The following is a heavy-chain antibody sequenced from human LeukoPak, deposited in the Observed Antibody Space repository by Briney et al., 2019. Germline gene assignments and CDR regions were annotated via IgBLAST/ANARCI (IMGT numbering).Heavy chain of an antibody. Sequence: SETLSLTCAVYGGSFSGYYWSWIRQPPGKGLEWIGEINHSGSTNYNPSLKSRVTISVDTSKNQFSLKLSSVTAADTAVYYCARVDSSGWYGGFDPWGQGTLVTVSS. D-gene: IGHD6-19*01. V-gene: IGHV4-34*01. CDR3: ARVDSSGWYGGFDP. CDR1: GGSFSGYY. CDR2: INHSGST. J-gene: IGHJ5*02.